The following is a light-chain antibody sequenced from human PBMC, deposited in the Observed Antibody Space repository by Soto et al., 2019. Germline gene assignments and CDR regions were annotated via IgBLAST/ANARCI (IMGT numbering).Light chain of an antibody. CDR3: QHYNSYSEA. V-gene: IGKV1-13*02. CDR1: QGISSA. J-gene: IGKJ1*01. Sequence: IQMTQSPTTLSASVGDRVTITCRASQGISSALAWYQQKPGKAPKLLIYDASSLESGVPSRFSGSGSGTEFTLTISSLQPDDFATYYCQHYNSYSEAFGQGTKVDIK. CDR2: DAS.